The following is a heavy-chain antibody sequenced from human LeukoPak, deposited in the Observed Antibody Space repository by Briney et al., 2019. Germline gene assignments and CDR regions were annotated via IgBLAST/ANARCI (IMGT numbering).Heavy chain of an antibody. CDR1: GYTFTGYY. V-gene: IGHV1-2*02. D-gene: IGHD3-10*01. J-gene: IGHJ4*02. CDR2: INPNSGGT. CDR3: AILITRFGERAWDY. Sequence: ASVKVSCKASGYTFTGYYMHWVRQAPGQGLEWMGWINPNSGGTNYAQKFQGRVTMTRDTSISTAYMDLSRLRSDDTAVYYCAILITRFGERAWDYWGQGTLVTVSS.